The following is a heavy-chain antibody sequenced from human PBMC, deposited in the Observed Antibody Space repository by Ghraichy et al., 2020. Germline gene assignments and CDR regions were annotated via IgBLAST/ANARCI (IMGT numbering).Heavy chain of an antibody. Sequence: SQTLSLTCAVYGGSFSGYYWSWIRQPPGKGLEWIGEINHSGSTNYNPSLKSRVTISVDTSKNQFSLKLSSVTAADTAVYYCARSDPKSGSSPSNWFDPWGQGTLVTVSS. CDR1: GGSFSGYY. CDR3: ARSDPKSGSSPSNWFDP. CDR2: INHSGST. J-gene: IGHJ5*02. V-gene: IGHV4-34*01. D-gene: IGHD3-10*01.